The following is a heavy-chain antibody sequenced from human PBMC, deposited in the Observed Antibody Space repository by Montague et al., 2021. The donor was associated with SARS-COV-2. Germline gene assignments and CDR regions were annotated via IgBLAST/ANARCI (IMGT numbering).Heavy chain of an antibody. CDR2: IHHGGST. D-gene: IGHD3-10*01. J-gene: IGHJ6*03. V-gene: IGHV4-34*01. CDR3: ARLGYGVVPSPILGVGPYYSYYYMDV. Sequence: SETLSLTCAVHGGSFSTYSWNWIRQPPGKGLEWIGEIHHGGSTNYNPSLKIRVTISADTSKNQFSLKLTSVAAADTAVYYCARLGYGVVPSPILGVGPYYSYYYMDVWGKGTTVTVSS. CDR1: GGSFSTYS.